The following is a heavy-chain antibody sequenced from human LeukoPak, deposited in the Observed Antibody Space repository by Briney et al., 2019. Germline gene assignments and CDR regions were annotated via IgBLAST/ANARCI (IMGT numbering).Heavy chain of an antibody. V-gene: IGHV3-21*01. CDR2: ISSSSSYI. J-gene: IGHJ4*02. CDR3: ARELVPAARTGMGFDY. D-gene: IGHD2-2*01. Sequence: GGSLRLSCAVSGFTVSVNYMTWVRQAPGKGLEWVSSISSSSSYIYYADSVKGRFTISRDNAKNSLYLQMNSLRAEDTAVYSCARELVPAARTGMGFDYWGQGTLVTVSS. CDR1: GFTVSVNY.